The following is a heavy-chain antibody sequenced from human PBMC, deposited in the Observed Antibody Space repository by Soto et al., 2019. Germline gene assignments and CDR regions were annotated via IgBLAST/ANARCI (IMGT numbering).Heavy chain of an antibody. J-gene: IGHJ4*02. CDR3: ARPIAAAGRGYY. V-gene: IGHV1-3*01. CDR2: INAGNGNT. CDR1: GYTFTSYA. D-gene: IGHD6-13*01. Sequence: ASVKVSCKASGYTFTSYAMHWVRQAPGQRLEWMGWINAGNGNTKYSQKFQGRVTITRDTSASTAYMELSSLRSEDTAVYYCARPIAAAGRGYYWGQGTLVTVSS.